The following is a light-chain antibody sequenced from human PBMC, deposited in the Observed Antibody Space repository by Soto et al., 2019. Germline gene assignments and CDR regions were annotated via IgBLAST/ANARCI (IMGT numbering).Light chain of an antibody. CDR2: EVT. J-gene: IGLJ3*02. CDR1: SSDVGGYNS. CDR3: STYAASNNFYFV. V-gene: IGLV2-8*01. Sequence: QSALTQPPSASGSPGQSVTISCTGTSSDVGGYNSVSWYQQYPGRAPKLMIYEVTKRPSGVPDRFSGSKSGNTASLTVSGLQAEDEAGYYCSTYAASNNFYFVFGGGTKLTVL.